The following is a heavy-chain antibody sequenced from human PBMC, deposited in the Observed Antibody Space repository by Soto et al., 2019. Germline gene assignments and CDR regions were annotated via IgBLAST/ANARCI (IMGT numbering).Heavy chain of an antibody. CDR1: GGTFSSYA. CDR3: ASSHTFLGVVTPKTGSPP. V-gene: IGHV1-69*06. Sequence: QVQLVQSGAEVKKPGSSVKVSCKASGGTFSSYAISWVRQAPGQGLEWMGGIIPIFGTANYAQKFQGRVTITGDKSTSTAKMELSSLRSEDTAVYYCASSHTFLGVVTPKTGSPPGGQGPLVTFSS. D-gene: IGHD3-3*01. J-gene: IGHJ5*02. CDR2: IIPIFGTA.